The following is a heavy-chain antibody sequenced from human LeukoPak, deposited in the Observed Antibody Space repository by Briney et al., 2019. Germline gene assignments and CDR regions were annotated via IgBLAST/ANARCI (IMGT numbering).Heavy chain of an antibody. Sequence: ESLTISCNASRYTFNPYWIGWVRPKPWKALAWMAIVYPGDSHTRYSPSFQGHFTISADKTVTTAYLQWSSLEASDTAVYYCARLSGGSWANTEYFPDWGQGTLVIVSS. J-gene: IGHJ1*01. CDR1: RYTFNPYW. CDR3: ARLSGGSWANTEYFPD. V-gene: IGHV5-51*01. CDR2: VYPGDSHT. D-gene: IGHD7-27*01.